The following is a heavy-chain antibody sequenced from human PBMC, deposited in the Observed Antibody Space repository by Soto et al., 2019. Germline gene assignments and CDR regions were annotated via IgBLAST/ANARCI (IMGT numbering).Heavy chain of an antibody. J-gene: IGHJ4*02. V-gene: IGHV4-31*03. CDR1: GGSISSGGSY. CDR2: IYYSGTT. CDR3: ARDADGYSVLDY. Sequence: SETLSLTCTVSGGSISSGGSYWSWIRQHPGKGLEWIGYIYYSGTTYYNPSLKSRITISVDTSRNQFSLNLTSVTAADTAVYYCARDADGYSVLDYWGQGTLVTVSS. D-gene: IGHD5-18*01.